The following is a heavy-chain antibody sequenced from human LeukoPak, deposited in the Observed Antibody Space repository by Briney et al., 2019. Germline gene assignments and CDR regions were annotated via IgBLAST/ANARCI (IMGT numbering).Heavy chain of an antibody. Sequence: GGSLRLSCAASGFTFNNYWMTWVRQAPGKGLEWVANIKQDGSEKDYVDSVKGRFTTSRDNAKNSLFLQMNSLRAEDTAVYYCARAFRSDYWGQGTLVTVSS. J-gene: IGHJ4*02. CDR3: ARAFRSDY. CDR1: GFTFNNYW. V-gene: IGHV3-7*01. D-gene: IGHD1-14*01. CDR2: IKQDGSEK.